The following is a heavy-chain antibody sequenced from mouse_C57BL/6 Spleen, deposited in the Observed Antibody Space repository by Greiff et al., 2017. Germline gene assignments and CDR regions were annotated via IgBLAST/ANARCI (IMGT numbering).Heavy chain of an antibody. V-gene: IGHV5-17*01. D-gene: IGHD1-1*01. Sequence: EVHLVESGGGLVKPGGSLTLSCAASGFTFSDYGMHWVRQAPEKGLEWVAYISSGSSTIYYADTVKGRFTISRDNAKNTLFLQMTSLRSEDTAMYYCATITTVVVSPYYAMDYWGQGTSVTVSS. CDR3: ATITTVVVSPYYAMDY. CDR2: ISSGSSTI. CDR1: GFTFSDYG. J-gene: IGHJ4*01.